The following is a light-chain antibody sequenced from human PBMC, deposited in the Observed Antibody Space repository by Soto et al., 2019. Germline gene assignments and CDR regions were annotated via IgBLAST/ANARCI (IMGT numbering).Light chain of an antibody. CDR1: QSVSSN. V-gene: IGKV3-15*01. J-gene: IGKJ3*01. Sequence: EIVMTQSPATLSVSLGERATLSCRASQSVSSNFAWYQQKPVQAPRLLIYVASTMATGIPARFSGSGSGTESTLTISSLQSEAFAVDSCQQYNNLPHFTFGPGTKVDI. CDR3: QQYNNLPHFT. CDR2: VAS.